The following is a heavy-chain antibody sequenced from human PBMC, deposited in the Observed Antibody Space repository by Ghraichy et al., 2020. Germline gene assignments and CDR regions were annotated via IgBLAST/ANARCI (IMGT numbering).Heavy chain of an antibody. D-gene: IGHD1-26*01. CDR2: TRNKANGYTT. Sequence: GGSLRLSCAASGFTLSDYYMDWVRQAPGKGLEWVGRTRNKANGYTTVYTASVKGRFTISRDELKDSLYLQMNSLKTEDTAMYYCTRRPSGIYHEFDYWGQGALVTVSS. CDR3: TRRPSGIYHEFDY. J-gene: IGHJ4*02. CDR1: GFTLSDYY. V-gene: IGHV3-72*01.